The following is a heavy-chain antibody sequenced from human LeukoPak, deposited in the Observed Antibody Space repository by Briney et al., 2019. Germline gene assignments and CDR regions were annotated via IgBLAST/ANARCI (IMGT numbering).Heavy chain of an antibody. CDR2: ISAYNGNT. V-gene: IGHV1-18*01. Sequence: GASVKVSCKASGYTFTSYGISWVRQAPGQGLEWMGWISAYNGNTNYAQKLQGRVTMTTDTSTSTAYMELRSLRSDDTAVYYCAREAYYDSSGYYYYWGQGTLVTVSS. CDR3: AREAYYDSSGYYYY. CDR1: GYTFTSYG. J-gene: IGHJ4*02. D-gene: IGHD3-22*01.